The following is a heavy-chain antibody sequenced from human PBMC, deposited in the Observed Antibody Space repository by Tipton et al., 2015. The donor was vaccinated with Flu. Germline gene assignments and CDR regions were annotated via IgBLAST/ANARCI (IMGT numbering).Heavy chain of an antibody. Sequence: TLSLTCTVSGGSISDNNYYWGWIRQPPGKRLELIGSIYPSGTTYYNPSLKSRVTISVDTSKSQFSLKLRSVTAADTAVYYCARLSYYDVDLKNFYFDFWGQGILVTVSS. CDR1: GGSISDNNYY. CDR3: ARLSYYDVDLKNFYFDF. D-gene: IGHD3-10*02. CDR2: IYPSGTT. V-gene: IGHV4-39*01. J-gene: IGHJ4*02.